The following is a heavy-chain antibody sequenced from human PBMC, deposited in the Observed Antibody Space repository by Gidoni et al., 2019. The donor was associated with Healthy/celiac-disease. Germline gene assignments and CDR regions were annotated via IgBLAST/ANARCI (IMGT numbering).Heavy chain of an antibody. J-gene: IGHJ4*02. CDR1: GGSFSGYY. D-gene: IGHD2-15*01. Sequence: QVQLQQWGAGLLKPSETLSLTCAVYGGSFSGYYWGWIRQPPGKGLEWIGEINDSGSTHHHPSPKGPIPRFCDTFQDPFFLKLVLLTAADTGVVYCARVWDYCCWYLNCFRGQGTLVTVSS. CDR2: INDSGST. V-gene: IGHV4-34*01. CDR3: ARVWDYCCWYLNCF.